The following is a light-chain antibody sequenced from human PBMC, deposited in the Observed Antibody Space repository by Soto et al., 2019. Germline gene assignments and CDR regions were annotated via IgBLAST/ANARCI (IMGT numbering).Light chain of an antibody. CDR3: QQYNNRPPN. CDR1: ESGGIR. Sequence: EVVVTQSPTTLSVSPGERATLACRASESGGIRLAWYHQKPGQAPKLLIFDASTRATGVPARFSGSGSGTEFTLTVSSLQSEDIAVYFCQQYNNRPPNFGQRTRLEIK. J-gene: IGKJ5*01. CDR2: DAS. V-gene: IGKV3-15*01.